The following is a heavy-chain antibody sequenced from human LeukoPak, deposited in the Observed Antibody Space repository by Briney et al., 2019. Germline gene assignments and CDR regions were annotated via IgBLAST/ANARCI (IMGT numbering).Heavy chain of an antibody. CDR1: GGSISSSSYY. Sequence: PSETLSLTCTVSGGSISSSSYYWGWIRQPPGKGLEWIGSIYYSGSTYYNPSLKSRVTISVDTSKNQFSLKLSSVTAADTAVHYCARQAGGGTFDYWGQGTLVTVSS. D-gene: IGHD6-19*01. CDR3: ARQAGGGTFDY. J-gene: IGHJ4*02. V-gene: IGHV4-39*01. CDR2: IYYSGST.